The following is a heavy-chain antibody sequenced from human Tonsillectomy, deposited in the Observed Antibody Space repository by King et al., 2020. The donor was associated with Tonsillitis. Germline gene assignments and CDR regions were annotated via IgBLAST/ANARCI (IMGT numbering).Heavy chain of an antibody. V-gene: IGHV1-18*01. CDR2: ISTYNGNT. CDR3: ARTNSSGWSPYFDQ. J-gene: IGHJ4*02. D-gene: IGHD6-19*01. Sequence: QLVQSGAEGKKPGDSVKVSCKASGYTFIKYGINWVRQAPGQGLEWMGWISTYNGNTNYAQKLQDRVTMTTDTSTSTAYMELRSLRSDDTAVYYCARTNSSGWSPYFDQWGQGTLVTVSS. CDR1: GYTFIKYG.